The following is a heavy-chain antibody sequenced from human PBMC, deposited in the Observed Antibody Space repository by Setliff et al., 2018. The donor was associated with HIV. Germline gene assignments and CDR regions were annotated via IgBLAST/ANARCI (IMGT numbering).Heavy chain of an antibody. J-gene: IGHJ4*01. CDR3: ARGRDYTGSWFRPFYLDF. CDR1: GGSFSAYH. Sequence: PSETLSLTCAVYGGSFSAYHWSWIRQTPGKGLEWLGEINHSGSTAYNLALEIRVSMSIDTSKNQFSLKLTSVTAADTAIYYCARGRDYTGSWFRPFYLDFWGHGNLVTVSS. CDR2: INHSGST. D-gene: IGHD3-3*01. V-gene: IGHV4-34*01.